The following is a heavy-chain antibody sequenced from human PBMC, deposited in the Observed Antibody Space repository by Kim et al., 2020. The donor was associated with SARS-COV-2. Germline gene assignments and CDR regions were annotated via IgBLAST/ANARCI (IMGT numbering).Heavy chain of an antibody. D-gene: IGHD2-15*01. CDR3: AKDSFPGRGTATLDY. Sequence: GGSLRLSCAASGFTFSSYGMHWVRQAPGKGLEWVAVIWYDGSNKYYADSVKGRFTISRDNSKNTLYLQMNSLRAEDTAVYYCAKDSFPGRGTATLDYWGQGTLVTVSS. V-gene: IGHV3-33*06. CDR2: IWYDGSNK. J-gene: IGHJ4*02. CDR1: GFTFSSYG.